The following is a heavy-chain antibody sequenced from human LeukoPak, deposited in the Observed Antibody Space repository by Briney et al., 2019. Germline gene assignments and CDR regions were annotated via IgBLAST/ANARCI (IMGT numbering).Heavy chain of an antibody. CDR1: GFTINKYG. V-gene: IGHV3-7*01. J-gene: IGHJ6*03. CDR2: IKQDGSEK. CDR3: ARAYMDV. Sequence: GGSLRLSCAASGFTINKYGIHWVRQAPGKGLEWVAYIKQDGSEKYYVDSVKGRFTISRDNAKSSLYLQMNSLRAEDTAVYYCARAYMDVWGKGTTVTVSS.